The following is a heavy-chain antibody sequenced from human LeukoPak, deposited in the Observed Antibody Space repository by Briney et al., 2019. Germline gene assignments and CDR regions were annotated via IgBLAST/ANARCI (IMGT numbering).Heavy chain of an antibody. CDR1: GGSISSYY. J-gene: IGHJ6*02. CDR3: ARSPFWSGYYPGYHYYGMDV. Sequence: PSETLSLTCTVSGGSISSYYWSWIRQPPGKGLEWIGYIYYSGSTNYNPSLKSRVTISVDTSKNQFSLKLSSVTAADTAVYYCARSPFWSGYYPGYHYYGMDVWGQGTTVTVSS. V-gene: IGHV4-59*08. D-gene: IGHD3-3*01. CDR2: IYYSGST.